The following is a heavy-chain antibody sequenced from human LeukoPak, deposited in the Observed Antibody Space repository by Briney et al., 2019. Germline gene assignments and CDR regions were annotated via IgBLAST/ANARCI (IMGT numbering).Heavy chain of an antibody. V-gene: IGHV4-34*01. CDR3: AREPGTAMVGYYFDY. CDR1: GGSFSGYY. CDR2: INHSGST. D-gene: IGHD5-18*01. J-gene: IGHJ4*02. Sequence: PSETLSLTCAAYGGSFSGYYWSWIRQPPGKGLEWIGEINHSGSTNYNPSLKSRVTISVDTSKNQFSLKLSSVTAADTAVYYCAREPGTAMVGYYFDYWGQGTLVTVSS.